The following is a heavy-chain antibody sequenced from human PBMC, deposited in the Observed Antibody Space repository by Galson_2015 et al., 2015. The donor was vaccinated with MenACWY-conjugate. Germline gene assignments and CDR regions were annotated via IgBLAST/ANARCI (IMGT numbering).Heavy chain of an antibody. CDR2: INSDGRST. D-gene: IGHD1-7*01. CDR3: ARLGVNYRTSSHFDY. CDR1: GFTFSTYW. V-gene: IGHV3-74*01. J-gene: IGHJ4*02. Sequence: SLRLPCAASGFTFSTYWKHWVRHAPGQGLVWVPRINSDGRSTSNADSVKGRFTISRDNGMNTMYLQMNSLIAGDPAVYYCARLGVNYRTSSHFDYWGQGTLVTVSS.